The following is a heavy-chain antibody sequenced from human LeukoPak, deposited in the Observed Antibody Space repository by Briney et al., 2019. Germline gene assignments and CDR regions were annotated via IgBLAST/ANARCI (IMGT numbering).Heavy chain of an antibody. Sequence: PGGSLRLSCAASGFTFDDYGMSWVRQAPGKGLEWVSGINWNGGSTGYADSVKGRFTISRDNAKNSLYLQMNSLRAEDTALYYCARSYYDVWSGYYDYWGQGTLVTVSS. CDR2: INWNGGST. V-gene: IGHV3-20*04. D-gene: IGHD3-3*01. CDR1: GFTFDDYG. J-gene: IGHJ4*02. CDR3: ARSYYDVWSGYYDY.